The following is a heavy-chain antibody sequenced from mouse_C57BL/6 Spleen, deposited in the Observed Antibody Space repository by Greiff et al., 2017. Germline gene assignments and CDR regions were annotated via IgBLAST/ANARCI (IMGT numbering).Heavy chain of an antibody. CDR1: GFTFSDYG. CDR2: ISSGSSTI. D-gene: IGHD1-1*01. J-gene: IGHJ4*01. CDR3: ARGEGYYYVLEGAMDY. V-gene: IGHV5-17*01. Sequence: EVKLMESGGGLVKPGGSLKLSCAASGFTFSDYGMHWVRQAPEKGLEWVAYISSGSSTIYYADTVKGRFTISRDNAKNTLFLQMTSLRSEDTAMYYCARGEGYYYVLEGAMDYWGQGTSVTVSS.